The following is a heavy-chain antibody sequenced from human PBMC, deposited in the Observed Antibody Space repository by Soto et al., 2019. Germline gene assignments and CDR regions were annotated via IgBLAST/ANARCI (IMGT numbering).Heavy chain of an antibody. D-gene: IGHD1-1*01. CDR2: IKTKPDDGTL. J-gene: IGHJ4*02. CDR3: TTSNLGVDF. V-gene: IGHV3-15*01. Sequence: GGSLRLSCAASGLIFSDVWMTWVRQAPGKGLEWVGRIKTKPDDGTLDYAAPVRGRFTISRDDSKNTLYLQMTSLTPDDTGVYYCTTSNLGVDFWGPGTLVTVSS. CDR1: GLIFSDVW.